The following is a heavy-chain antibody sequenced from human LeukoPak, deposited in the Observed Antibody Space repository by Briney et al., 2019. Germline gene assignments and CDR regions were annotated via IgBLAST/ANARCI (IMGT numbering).Heavy chain of an antibody. V-gene: IGHV3-66*01. J-gene: IGHJ6*02. CDR1: GFTFSSYA. D-gene: IGHD6-13*01. CDR3: ARVAAAGTYYYYYGMDV. Sequence: GGSLRLSCTASGFTFSSYAMSWVRQAPGKGLEWVSVIYSGGSTYYADSVKGRFTISRDNSKNTLYLQMNSLRAEDTAVYYCARVAAAGTYYYYYGMDVWGQGTTVTVSS. CDR2: IYSGGST.